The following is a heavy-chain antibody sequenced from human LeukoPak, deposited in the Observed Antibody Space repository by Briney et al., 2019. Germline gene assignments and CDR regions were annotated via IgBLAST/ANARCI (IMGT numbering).Heavy chain of an antibody. V-gene: IGHV4-34*01. J-gene: IGHJ4*02. D-gene: IGHD3-3*01. Sequence: SETLSLTCAVYGGSFSGYYWSWIRQPPGKGLEWIGEINHSGSTNYNPSLKSRVTISVDTSKNQFSLKLGSVTAADTAVYYCAREYDFWSGYYTGFDYWGQGTLVTVSS. CDR3: AREYDFWSGYYTGFDY. CDR2: INHSGST. CDR1: GGSFSGYY.